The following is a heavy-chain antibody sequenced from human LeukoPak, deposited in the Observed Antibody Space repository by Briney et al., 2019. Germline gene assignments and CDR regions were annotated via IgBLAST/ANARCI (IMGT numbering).Heavy chain of an antibody. Sequence: SETLSLTCAVYGGSFSGYYWSWIRQPPGKGLEWIGEINHSGSTNYNPSLKSRVTISVDTSSNQFSLKLSPVTAADTAVYYCARGPLPYCSSTSCYLGGYYYYGMDVWGKGTTVTVSS. CDR1: GGSFSGYY. V-gene: IGHV4-34*01. J-gene: IGHJ6*04. CDR3: ARGPLPYCSSTSCYLGGYYYYGMDV. CDR2: INHSGST. D-gene: IGHD2-2*01.